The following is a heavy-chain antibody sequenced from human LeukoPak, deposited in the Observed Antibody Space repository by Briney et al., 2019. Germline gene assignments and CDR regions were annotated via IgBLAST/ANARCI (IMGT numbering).Heavy chain of an antibody. D-gene: IGHD3-22*01. V-gene: IGHV4-4*09. CDR2: IYTSGSP. J-gene: IGHJ6*03. CDR3: ARHEKRNYYDSSGYYSMYYYYYMDV. CDR1: GGSLSSYY. Sequence: SETLSLTCSVSGGSLSSYYWSWIRQPPGKGREWIGYIYTSGSPNYNPSPKSRVTISVYTSKNQFSLKLSSVTAADTAVYYCARHEKRNYYDSSGYYSMYYYYYMDVWGKGTTVTVSS.